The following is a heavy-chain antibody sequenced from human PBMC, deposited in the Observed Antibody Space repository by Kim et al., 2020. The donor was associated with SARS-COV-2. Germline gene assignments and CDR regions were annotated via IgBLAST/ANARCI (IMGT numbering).Heavy chain of an antibody. V-gene: IGHV4-31*03. J-gene: IGHJ4*02. D-gene: IGHD6-13*01. CDR2: IYYSGST. Sequence: SETLSLTCTVSGGSISSGGYYWSWIRQHPGKGLEWIGYIYYSGSTYYNPSLKSRVTISVDTSKNQFSLKLSSVTAADTAVYYCASLDLSSWYSPTDYWGQGTLVTVSS. CDR1: GGSISSGGYY. CDR3: ASLDLSSWYSPTDY.